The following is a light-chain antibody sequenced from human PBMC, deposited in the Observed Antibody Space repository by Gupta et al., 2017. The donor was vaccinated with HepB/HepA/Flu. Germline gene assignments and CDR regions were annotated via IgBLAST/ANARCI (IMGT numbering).Light chain of an antibody. V-gene: IGKV1-5*03. CDR1: QSISSW. CDR2: KAS. J-gene: IGKJ2*01. Sequence: DIQMTQSPSTLSASVGDRVTITCRASQSISSWLAWYQQKPGKAPKFLIYKASNLESGVPSRFSGSGSGTEFTLTISSLQPDDFATYYCQQDNSYPYTFGQGTKMEIK. CDR3: QQDNSYPYT.